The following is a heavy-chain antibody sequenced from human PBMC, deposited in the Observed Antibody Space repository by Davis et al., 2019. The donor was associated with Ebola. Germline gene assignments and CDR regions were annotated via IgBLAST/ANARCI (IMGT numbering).Heavy chain of an antibody. CDR3: ARGLGYYGSGSLWFDP. CDR2: MNPNSGNT. Sequence: ASVKVSCKASGYTFTSYDINWVRQATGQGLEWMGWMNPNSGNTGYAQKFQGRVTMTRNTSISTAYMELSSLRSEDTAVYYCARGLGYYGSGSLWFDPWGQGTLVTVSP. V-gene: IGHV1-8*01. D-gene: IGHD3-10*01. J-gene: IGHJ5*02. CDR1: GYTFTSYD.